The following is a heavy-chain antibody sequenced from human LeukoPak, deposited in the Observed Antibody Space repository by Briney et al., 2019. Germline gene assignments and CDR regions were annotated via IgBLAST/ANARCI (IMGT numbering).Heavy chain of an antibody. CDR1: GGTFSSYA. J-gene: IGHJ3*02. CDR3: ARGDIVVVPAAAQGAFDI. CDR2: IIPIFGTA. V-gene: IGHV1-69*13. Sequence: SVKVSCKASGGTFSSYAISWVRQAPGQGLEWMGGIIPIFGTANYAQKFQGRVTITAGESTSTAYMELSSLRSEDTAVYYCARGDIVVVPAAAQGAFDIWGQGTMVTVSS. D-gene: IGHD2-2*01.